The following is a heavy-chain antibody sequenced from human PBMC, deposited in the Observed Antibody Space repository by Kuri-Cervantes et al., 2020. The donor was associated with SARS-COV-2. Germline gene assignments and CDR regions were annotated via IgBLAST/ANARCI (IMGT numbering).Heavy chain of an antibody. CDR2: IYYSGST. J-gene: IGHJ4*02. D-gene: IGHD6-13*01. CDR1: GGSISSYY. Sequence: SETLSLTCTASGGSISSYYWSWIRQPPGKGLEWIGYIYYSGSTNYNPSLKSRVTISVDTSKNQFSLKLSSVTAADTAVYYCARSSSWYAVGYWGQGTLVTVSS. V-gene: IGHV4-59*01. CDR3: ARSSSWYAVGY.